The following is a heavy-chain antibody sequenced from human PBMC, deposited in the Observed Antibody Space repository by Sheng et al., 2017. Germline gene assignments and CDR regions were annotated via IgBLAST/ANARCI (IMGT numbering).Heavy chain of an antibody. D-gene: IGHD5-18*01. J-gene: IGHJ3*01. CDR3: AKAFSSGYVSNAFDV. CDR1: GFTFTNYA. V-gene: IGHV3-23*04. Sequence: EVQLVESGGGLIQPGGSLRLSCAASGFTFTNYAINWVRQAPGKGLEWVSGIIASGGTYYRDSVTGRFTISRDNSKNTVTLQMISLRAEDAAVYYCAKAFSSGYVSNAFDVWGQGTMVTVSS. CDR2: IIASGGT.